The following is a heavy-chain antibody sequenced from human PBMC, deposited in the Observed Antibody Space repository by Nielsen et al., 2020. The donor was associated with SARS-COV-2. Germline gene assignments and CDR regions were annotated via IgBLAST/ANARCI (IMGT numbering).Heavy chain of an antibody. CDR3: AKADSL. D-gene: IGHD3-22*01. J-gene: IGHJ4*02. Sequence: GESLKISCAASGFTFSSYGMHWVRQAPGKGLEWVAVISYDGSNKYYADSVKGRFTISRDNSKNTLYLQMNSLRAEDTAVYYCAKADSLRGQGTLVTVSS. CDR1: GFTFSSYG. V-gene: IGHV3-30*18. CDR2: ISYDGSNK.